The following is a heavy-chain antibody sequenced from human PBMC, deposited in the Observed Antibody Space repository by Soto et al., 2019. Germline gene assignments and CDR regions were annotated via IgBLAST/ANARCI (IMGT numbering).Heavy chain of an antibody. CDR2: IYSGGST. D-gene: IGHD2-2*01. J-gene: IGHJ4*02. Sequence: GGSLRLSCAASGFTVSSNYMSWVRQAPGKGLEWVSVIYSGGSTYYADSVKGRFTSSRDNSKNTLYLQMNSLRAEDTAVYYCARGYCSGTSCGGAIDYWRQGTLVTVPS. CDR1: GFTVSSNY. V-gene: IGHV3-53*01. CDR3: ARGYCSGTSCGGAIDY.